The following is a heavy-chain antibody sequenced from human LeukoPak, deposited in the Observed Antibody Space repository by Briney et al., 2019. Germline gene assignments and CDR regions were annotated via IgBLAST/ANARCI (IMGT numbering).Heavy chain of an antibody. CDR3: ARRGGFAAAAGLNNWFDP. CDR1: GYSFTSYW. CDR2: IYPGDSDT. J-gene: IGHJ5*02. D-gene: IGHD6-13*01. V-gene: IGHV5-51*01. Sequence: GESLQISCKGSGYSFTSYWIGWVRQMPGKGLEWMGIIYPGDSDTRYSPSFQGQVTISADKSISTAYLQWSSLKASDTAMYYCARRGGFAAAAGLNNWFDPWGQGTLVTVSS.